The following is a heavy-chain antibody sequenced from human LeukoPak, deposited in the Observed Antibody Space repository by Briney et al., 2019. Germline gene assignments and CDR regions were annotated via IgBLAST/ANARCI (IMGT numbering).Heavy chain of an antibody. CDR1: GGTFTSYA. CDR2: IIPILGIA. V-gene: IGHV1-69*04. J-gene: IGHJ4*02. CDR3: ARLEGEADY. D-gene: IGHD3-16*01. Sequence: ASVKVSFKASGGTFTSYAISWVRQAPGQGLEWMGRIIPILGIANYAQKFQGRVTITADKSTSTAYMELSSLRSEDTAVYYCARLEGEADYWGQGTLVTVSS.